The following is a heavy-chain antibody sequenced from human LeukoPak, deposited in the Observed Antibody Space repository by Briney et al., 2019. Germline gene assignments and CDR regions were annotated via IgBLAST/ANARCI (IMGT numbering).Heavy chain of an antibody. Sequence: GGALRLSCEGSGFIFSNAWMSWVRQAPGKGLEWVGRVTTTAEGGPTDYGAPVRGRFTISRDDSKSTVYLQMNSLKTEDTAIYYCTAGLGKTDDASWGQGTLVTVSS. CDR2: VTTTAEGGPT. J-gene: IGHJ5*02. V-gene: IGHV3-15*01. CDR1: GFIFSNAW. CDR3: TAGLGKTDDAS. D-gene: IGHD2-2*01.